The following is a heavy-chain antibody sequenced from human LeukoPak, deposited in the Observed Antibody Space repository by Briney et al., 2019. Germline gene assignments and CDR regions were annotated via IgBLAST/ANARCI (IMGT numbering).Heavy chain of an antibody. D-gene: IGHD3-3*01. CDR2: ILYNGRTT. Sequence: ASETLSLTCTVSGGSLSPYYWSWIRQAPGKGLQWVGYILYNGRTTNYNPSLKSRATILVDTSNNQFSLKLSSVTAADTAVYYCARAGQGDFWSGLRYFDYWGQGTLVTVSS. CDR3: ARAGQGDFWSGLRYFDY. CDR1: GGSLSPYY. J-gene: IGHJ4*02. V-gene: IGHV4-59*01.